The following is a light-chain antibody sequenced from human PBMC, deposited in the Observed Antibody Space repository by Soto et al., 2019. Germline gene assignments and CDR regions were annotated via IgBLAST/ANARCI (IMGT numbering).Light chain of an antibody. CDR1: QSISTY. CDR2: GAS. V-gene: IGKV3-15*01. CDR3: QQYYNWPLVT. Sequence: IVMTQSPATLSVSPGERATLSCRASQSISTYLAWYQQKPGQAPRLLIFGASTRATGIPARFSGSGSGSEFTLTISSLQSEDFVVYSCQQYYNWPLVTFGGGTKVEIK. J-gene: IGKJ4*01.